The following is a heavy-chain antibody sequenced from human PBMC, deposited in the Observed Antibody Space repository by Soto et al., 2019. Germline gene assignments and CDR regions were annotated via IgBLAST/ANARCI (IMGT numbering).Heavy chain of an antibody. Sequence: SVKVSCKASGGTFSSYAISWVRQAPVQGLEWMGGIIPIFGTANYAQKFQGRVTITADKSTSTAYMELSSLRSEDTAVHYCARTRYLRFLEWLLWYYFDYWGQGTLVTVSS. CDR2: IIPIFGTA. D-gene: IGHD3-3*01. CDR3: ARTRYLRFLEWLLWYYFDY. V-gene: IGHV1-69*06. J-gene: IGHJ4*02. CDR1: GGTFSSYA.